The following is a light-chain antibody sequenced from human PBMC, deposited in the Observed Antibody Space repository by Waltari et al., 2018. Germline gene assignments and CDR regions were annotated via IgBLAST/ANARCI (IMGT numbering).Light chain of an antibody. V-gene: IGLV2-14*01. J-gene: IGLJ3*02. CDR1: SSDVGGNNY. CDR2: DVS. Sequence: QSALTQTASGSGSPGKSITISCTGTSSDVGGNNYVSWYQQHPGKATNLRIYDVSKRPSGVSTLFSGSTSGHTASLTISGLQAEDEADYYCSSYITSTPWVFGGGTKLTVL. CDR3: SSYITSTPWV.